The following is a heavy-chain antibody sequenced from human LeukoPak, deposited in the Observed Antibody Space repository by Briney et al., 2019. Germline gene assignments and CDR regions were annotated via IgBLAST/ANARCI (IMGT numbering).Heavy chain of an antibody. D-gene: IGHD5-12*01. J-gene: IGHJ4*02. CDR1: GGSISSYY. CDR2: IYYSGST. V-gene: IGHV4-59*01. Sequence: SETLTLTCTVSGGSISSYYWSWIRQPPGKGLEWIGYIYYSGSTNYNPSLKSRVTISVDTSKNQFSLKLSSVTAADTAVYYCARETATGYFDYWGQGTLVTVSS. CDR3: ARETATGYFDY.